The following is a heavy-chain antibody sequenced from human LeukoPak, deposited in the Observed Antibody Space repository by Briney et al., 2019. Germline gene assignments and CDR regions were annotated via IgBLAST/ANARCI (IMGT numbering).Heavy chain of an antibody. CDR3: AKFLSFYGSGSYNVAFDI. CDR2: ISESGGST. Sequence: GGSLRLSCAASGFTFSSYALSWVRQAPGKGLEWVSPISESGGSTYYADSVKGRFTISRDNSKNTLYLQVNSLTAEDTAVYYCAKFLSFYGSGSYNVAFDIWGQGTMVTVSS. V-gene: IGHV3-23*01. D-gene: IGHD3-10*01. CDR1: GFTFSSYA. J-gene: IGHJ3*02.